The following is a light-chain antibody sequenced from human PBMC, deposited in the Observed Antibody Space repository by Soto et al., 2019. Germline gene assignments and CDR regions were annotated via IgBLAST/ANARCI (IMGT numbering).Light chain of an antibody. CDR1: SSDIGAGHD. CDR2: SNA. Sequence: QSVLPKPPSVSEAPGQRVAIPCTGTSSDIGAGHDVHWYQQLPGAAPKLLIYSNAIRPSGGPDRFSCSKSGTSASLAITGVRAEDEADYYCQSYDSSLTSYVFGSGTKVTVL. V-gene: IGLV1-40*01. J-gene: IGLJ1*01. CDR3: QSYDSSLTSYV.